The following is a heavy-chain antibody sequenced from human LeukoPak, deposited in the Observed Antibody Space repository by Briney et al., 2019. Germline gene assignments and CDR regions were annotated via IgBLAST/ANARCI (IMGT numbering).Heavy chain of an antibody. Sequence: TLSLTCTASGGSISSGSYYWSWIRQPAGKGLEWIGRIYSSGSTNYNPSLKSRVTISVDTSKNQLSLKLSSVTAADAAVYYCARYYYDLDYYYGMDVWGQGTTVTVSS. CDR2: IYSSGST. CDR3: ARYYYDLDYYYGMDV. D-gene: IGHD3-3*01. J-gene: IGHJ6*02. V-gene: IGHV4-61*02. CDR1: GGSISSGSYY.